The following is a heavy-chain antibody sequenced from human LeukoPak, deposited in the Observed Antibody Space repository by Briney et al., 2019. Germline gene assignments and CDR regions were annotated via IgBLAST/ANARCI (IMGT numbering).Heavy chain of an antibody. V-gene: IGHV1-46*01. Sequence: GASAKVSCKASGYTFTSHYMHWVRQAPGQGLEWMGIINPSGGTTRYAQNFQGRVTMTRDTSTSTVYMELSSLRFEDTAVYYCARDGVAAATFHWFDPWGQGTLVTVSS. D-gene: IGHD2-2*01. CDR2: INPSGGTT. CDR3: ARDGVAAATFHWFDP. CDR1: GYTFTSHY. J-gene: IGHJ5*02.